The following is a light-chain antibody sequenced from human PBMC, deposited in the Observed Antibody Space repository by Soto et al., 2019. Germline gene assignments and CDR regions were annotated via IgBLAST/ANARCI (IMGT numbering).Light chain of an antibody. V-gene: IGKV1-9*01. CDR3: QQVKSYPRT. Sequence: DIHLTQSPSSLSASVGGRVTITCRASQAITNNLAWYQQKPGNPPRLMIYEESTLHSGVPSRFSGRKVGTQCILTIDSLQPEDVATYYCQQVKSYPRTLGGGTKVDIK. J-gene: IGKJ4*01. CDR1: QAITNN. CDR2: EES.